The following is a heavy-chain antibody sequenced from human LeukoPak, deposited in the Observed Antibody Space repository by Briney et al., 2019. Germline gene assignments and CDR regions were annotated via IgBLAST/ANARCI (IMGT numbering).Heavy chain of an antibody. D-gene: IGHD3-22*01. CDR3: ARGYYDSSTVFWYYYYMDV. Sequence: PSETLPLTCTVSGGSISSYYWSWIRQPPGKGLEWIGYIYYSGSTNYNPSLKSRVTISVDTSKNQFSLKPSSVTAADTAVYYCARGYYDSSTVFWYYYYMDVWGKGTTVTVSS. CDR2: IYYSGST. J-gene: IGHJ6*03. V-gene: IGHV4-59*01. CDR1: GGSISSYY.